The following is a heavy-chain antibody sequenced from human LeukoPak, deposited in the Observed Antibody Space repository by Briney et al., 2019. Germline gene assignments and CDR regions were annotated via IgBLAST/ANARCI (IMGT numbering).Heavy chain of an antibody. CDR1: GYTFSSYY. V-gene: IGHV1-46*01. Sequence: ASVKVSCKASGYTFSSYYIHWVRQAPGQGLEWMGIINPSSGSTSYAQKFQVRVTMTRDMSTSTIYMELSSLRYEDTALYYCARGGPQSTSSNANCPNSFDPWGQGTLVAVAS. J-gene: IGHJ5*02. CDR3: ARGGPQSTSSNANCPNSFDP. D-gene: IGHD2-2*01. CDR2: INPSSGST.